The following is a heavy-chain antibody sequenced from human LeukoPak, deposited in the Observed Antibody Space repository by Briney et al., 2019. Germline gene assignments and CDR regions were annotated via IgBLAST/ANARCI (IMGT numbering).Heavy chain of an antibody. V-gene: IGHV1-2*02. CDR2: INSNTGGT. J-gene: IGHJ4*02. Sequence: GASVKVSCKASGYTFTSYDINWVRQAPGQGLEWMGWINSNTGGTKFAQKFQGRVTMTRDTSISTAYMELSRLRSDDTAVYYCARADPVGYWGQGTQVTVSS. CDR1: GYTFTSYD. CDR3: ARADPVGY.